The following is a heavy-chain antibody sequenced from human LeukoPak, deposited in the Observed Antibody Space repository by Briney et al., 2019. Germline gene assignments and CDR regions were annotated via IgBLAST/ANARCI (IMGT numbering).Heavy chain of an antibody. V-gene: IGHV3-48*01. CDR3: ATVGPRQRTEY. J-gene: IGHJ4*02. CDR1: GFTFSSYS. Sequence: GESLKISCAASGFTFSSYSMNWVRQAPGKGLEWVSYISSSSSTIYYADSVKGRFTISRDNAKNSLFLQMNSLRTEDTAVYYCATVGPRQRTEYWGQGNLVTISS. CDR2: ISSSSSTI.